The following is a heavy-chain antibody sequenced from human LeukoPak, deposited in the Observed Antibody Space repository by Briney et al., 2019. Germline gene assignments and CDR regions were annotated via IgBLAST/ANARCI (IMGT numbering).Heavy chain of an antibody. CDR3: ARGALHMYYLDN. Sequence: GGSLRLSCAASGFTFSNYWMHWVRQAPGKGLVWVSRIKSDGSSTSYADSVKGRFTISRDNAKNTVYLQMNSLRAEDTAVYYCARGALHMYYLDNWGQGTLVTVPS. CDR2: IKSDGSST. CDR1: GFTFSNYW. V-gene: IGHV3-74*01. J-gene: IGHJ4*02. D-gene: IGHD2-8*01.